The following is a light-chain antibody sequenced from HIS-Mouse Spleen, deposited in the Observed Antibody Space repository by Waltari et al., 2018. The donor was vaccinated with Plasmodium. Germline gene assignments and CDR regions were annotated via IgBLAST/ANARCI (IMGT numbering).Light chain of an antibody. CDR3: MQALQTPLT. V-gene: IGKV2-28*01. CDR1: QTLLHSNGYNY. CDR2: LGS. J-gene: IGKJ4*01. Sequence: DIVMTQSPLSLPVTPGEPASISCRSSQTLLHSNGYNYLDWYLQKPGQSPQLLIYLGSNRASGVPDRFSGSGSGTDFTLKISRVEAEDVRVYYCMQALQTPLTFGGVTKVEIK.